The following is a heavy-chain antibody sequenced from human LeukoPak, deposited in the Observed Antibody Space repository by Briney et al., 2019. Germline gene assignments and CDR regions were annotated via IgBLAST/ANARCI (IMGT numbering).Heavy chain of an antibody. Sequence: SVKVSCKASGGTFSSYAISWVRQAPGQGLEWMGRIIPIFGTANYAQKFQGRVTITTDESTSTAYMELSSLRSEDTAVYYCAKDQSRAMDVWGKGTTVTVSS. CDR3: AKDQSRAMDV. V-gene: IGHV1-69*05. J-gene: IGHJ6*03. D-gene: IGHD3-10*01. CDR2: IIPIFGTA. CDR1: GGTFSSYA.